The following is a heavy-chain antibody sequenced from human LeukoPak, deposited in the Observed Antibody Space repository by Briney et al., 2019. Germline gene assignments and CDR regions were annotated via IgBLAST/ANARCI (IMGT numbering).Heavy chain of an antibody. D-gene: IGHD3-3*01. CDR2: ISSSSSTI. V-gene: IGHV3-48*01. CDR3: ARAGDFWSGYFYYYYRMDV. Sequence: GGSLRLSCAASGFTFSSYSMNWLRHAPGKGREWVSYISSSSSTIYYAVSVKGLFTISRDNAKNSLYLQINSLRAEDTAVYYSARAGDFWSGYFYYYYRMDVWGQGTTVTVSS. J-gene: IGHJ6*02. CDR1: GFTFSSYS.